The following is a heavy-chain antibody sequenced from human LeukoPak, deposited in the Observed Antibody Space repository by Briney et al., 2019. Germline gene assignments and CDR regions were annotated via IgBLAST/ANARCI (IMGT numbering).Heavy chain of an antibody. CDR1: GGSISSSSYY. V-gene: IGHV4-39*07. D-gene: IGHD1-26*01. CDR2: INHSGST. CDR3: ARVGVGAKDY. J-gene: IGHJ4*02. Sequence: PSETLSLTCTVSGGSISSSSYYWGWIRQPPGKGLEWIGEINHSGSTNYNPSLKSRVTISVDTSKNQFSLKLSSATAADTAVYYCARVGVGAKDYWGQGTLVTVSS.